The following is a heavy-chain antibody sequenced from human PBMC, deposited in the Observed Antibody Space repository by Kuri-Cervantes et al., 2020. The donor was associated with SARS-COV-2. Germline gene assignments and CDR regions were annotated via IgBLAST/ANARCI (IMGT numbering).Heavy chain of an antibody. Sequence: GESLKISCAASGFPVASNYINWVRQAPEKGLEWVSSIYSGGSTNYAESLKGRFTISRDTSKNTVYLQMNSLRGEDTGVYYCARDLICSTCDTPDYYGMDVWGQGTTVTVSS. J-gene: IGHJ6*02. V-gene: IGHV3-66*01. CDR1: GFPVASNY. CDR2: IYSGGST. CDR3: ARDLICSTCDTPDYYGMDV. D-gene: IGHD2-15*01.